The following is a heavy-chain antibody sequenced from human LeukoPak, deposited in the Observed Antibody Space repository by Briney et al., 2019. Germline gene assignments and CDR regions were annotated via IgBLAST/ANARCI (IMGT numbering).Heavy chain of an antibody. J-gene: IGHJ4*02. V-gene: IGHV4-34*01. Sequence: SETLSLTCAVYGGSFNDYYWNWIRQPPGKGLEWIGEINLRGSTTYNPSLKSRVTISVDTSKNQFSLKLSSVTAADTAVYYCARAREYYDILTGEFDYWGQGTLVTVSS. CDR2: INLRGST. D-gene: IGHD3-9*01. CDR3: ARAREYYDILTGEFDY. CDR1: GGSFNDYY.